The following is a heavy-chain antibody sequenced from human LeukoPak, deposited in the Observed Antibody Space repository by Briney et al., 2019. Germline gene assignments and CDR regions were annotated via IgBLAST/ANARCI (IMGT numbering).Heavy chain of an antibody. CDR1: GDSISSYY. V-gene: IGHV4-59*01. CDR3: ARDHDFWSGSYYYGMDV. D-gene: IGHD3-3*01. CDR2: IYYSGSV. Sequence: SETLSLTCTVSGDSISSYYWSWIRQPPGKGLEWIGYIYYSGSVNYNPSLKSRVTISVDTSKNQFSLKLSSVTAADTAVYYCARDHDFWSGSYYYGMDVWGQGTTVTVSS. J-gene: IGHJ6*02.